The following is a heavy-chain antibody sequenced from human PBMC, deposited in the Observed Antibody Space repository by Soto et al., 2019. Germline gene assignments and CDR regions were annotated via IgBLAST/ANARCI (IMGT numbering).Heavy chain of an antibody. CDR1: GGSISSSSYY. D-gene: IGHD6-19*01. V-gene: IGHV4-39*01. CDR3: ARHSVAMPTIMGGFDY. J-gene: IGHJ4*02. Sequence: SETLSLTCTVSGGSISSSSYYWGWIRQPPGKGLEWIGSIYYSGSTYYNPSLKSRVTISVYTSKNQFSLKLSSVTAADTAVYYCARHSVAMPTIMGGFDYWGQGTLVTVSS. CDR2: IYYSGST.